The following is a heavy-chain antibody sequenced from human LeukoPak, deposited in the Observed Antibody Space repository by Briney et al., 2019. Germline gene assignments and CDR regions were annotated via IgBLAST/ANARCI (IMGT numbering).Heavy chain of an antibody. CDR1: GFTFSSYW. CDR2: INSDGSST. V-gene: IGHV3-74*01. D-gene: IGHD3-9*01. Sequence: GGSLRLSCAASGFTFSSYWMHWVRQAPGKGLVWVSRINSDGSSTSYADSVKGRFTISRDNAKNTLYLQMNSLRAEDTAVYYCARDRVLRYFDWYTFDIWGQGTMVTVSS. CDR3: ARDRVLRYFDWYTFDI. J-gene: IGHJ3*02.